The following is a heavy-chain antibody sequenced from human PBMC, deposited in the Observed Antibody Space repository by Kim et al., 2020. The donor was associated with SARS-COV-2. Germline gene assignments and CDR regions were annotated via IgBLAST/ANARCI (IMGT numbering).Heavy chain of an antibody. CDR3: ARGIAAAGTDWFDP. Sequence: SQKFQGRVTITRDPSASTAYMELSSLRSEDTAVYYCARGIAAAGTDWFDPWGQGTLVTVSS. D-gene: IGHD6-13*01. V-gene: IGHV1-3*01. J-gene: IGHJ5*02.